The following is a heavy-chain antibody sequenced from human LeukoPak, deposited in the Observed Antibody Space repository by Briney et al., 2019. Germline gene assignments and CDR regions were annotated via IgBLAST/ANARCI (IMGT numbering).Heavy chain of an antibody. J-gene: IGHJ5*02. Sequence: SETLFLTCAVSGYSISSGYYWGRIRQPQGKGLEWIGSIYHSGSTYYNPSLKSRVTVSVDTSKNHFSLKLTSVTAADTAVYYCARTTVTNNWFDPWGQGTLVTVSS. CDR3: ARTTVTNNWFDP. D-gene: IGHD4-11*01. V-gene: IGHV4-38-2*01. CDR2: IYHSGST. CDR1: GYSISSGYY.